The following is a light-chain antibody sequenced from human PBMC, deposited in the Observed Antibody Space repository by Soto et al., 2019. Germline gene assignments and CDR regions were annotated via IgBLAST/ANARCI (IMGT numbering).Light chain of an antibody. Sequence: EIVMTQSPATLYVSPGERATLSCRASQSVSSNLAWYQQKPGQAPRLLIYVTSTRATGIPARFSGSGSGTDLTLTISTLQSEDFAVYYCQQYNKWPLTFGGGTKVEVK. CDR3: QQYNKWPLT. CDR2: VTS. V-gene: IGKV3-15*01. J-gene: IGKJ4*01. CDR1: QSVSSN.